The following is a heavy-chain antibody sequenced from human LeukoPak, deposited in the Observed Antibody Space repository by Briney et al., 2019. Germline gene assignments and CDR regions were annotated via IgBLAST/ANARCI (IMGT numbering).Heavy chain of an antibody. CDR2: IYTSGST. CDR3: ARADGSSPLWGDSYYYYYMDV. J-gene: IGHJ6*03. D-gene: IGHD6-6*01. V-gene: IGHV4-61*09. CDR1: GGSISSGSYY. Sequence: SETLSLTCTVSGGSISSGSYYWSWIRQPAGKGLEWIGHIYTSGSTDYNPSLKSRVTISVDTSKNQFSLKVSSVTAADTAVYYCARADGSSPLWGDSYYYYYMDVWGKGTTVTVSS.